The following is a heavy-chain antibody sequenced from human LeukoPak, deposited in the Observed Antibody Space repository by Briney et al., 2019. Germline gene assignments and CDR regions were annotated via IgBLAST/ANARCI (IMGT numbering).Heavy chain of an antibody. CDR3: ARDSDPYGSGYMDV. D-gene: IGHD3-10*01. V-gene: IGHV1-2*02. CDR2: INPNSGGT. Sequence: ASVKVSCKASGYTFTGYYMHWVRQAPGQGLEWMGWINPNSGGTNYAQKFQGRVTMTRDTSISTAYMELSRLRSDDTAVYYCARDSDPYGSGYMDVWGKGTTVTISS. CDR1: GYTFTGYY. J-gene: IGHJ6*03.